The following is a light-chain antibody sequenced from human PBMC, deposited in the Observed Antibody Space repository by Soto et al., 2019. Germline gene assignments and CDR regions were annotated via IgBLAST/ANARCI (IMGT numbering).Light chain of an antibody. CDR2: DVV. V-gene: IGLV2-14*01. Sequence: QSVLTQPASVSASPGQSITISCTGTSSDVGAYNYVSWYQQYPGKAPKLIIYDVVKRPSGISNRFSGSKSGNTASLTISGLQAEDEADYYCASYGTVSTLHDFGTGTKVTVL. CDR3: ASYGTVSTLHD. CDR1: SSDVGAYNY. J-gene: IGLJ1*01.